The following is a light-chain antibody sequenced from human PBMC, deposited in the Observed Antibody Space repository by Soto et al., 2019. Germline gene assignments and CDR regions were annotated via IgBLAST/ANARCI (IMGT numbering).Light chain of an antibody. J-gene: IGKJ4*01. V-gene: IGKV3-15*01. CDR2: GAS. CDR1: QSVSSD. Sequence: EVVMTQSPATLSVSPGERATLSCRASQSVSSDLAWYQQKPGQAPRILIYGASTRAAGIPARFSGSGSGTEFTLTISSLQSEDCAVYYCQHYNNWPPVTFGGGTKVDMK. CDR3: QHYNNWPPVT.